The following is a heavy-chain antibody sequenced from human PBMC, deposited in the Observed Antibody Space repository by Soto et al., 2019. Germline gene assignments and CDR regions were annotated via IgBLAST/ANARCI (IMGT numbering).Heavy chain of an antibody. CDR2: ISSSSSYI. CDR1: GFTFSSYS. D-gene: IGHD6-13*01. CDR3: ARDAAATDNWFDP. V-gene: IGHV3-21*01. Sequence: GGSLRLSCAASGFTFSSYSMNWVRQAPGKGLEWVSSISSSSSYIYYADSVKGRFTISRDNAKNSLYLQMNGLRAEDTAVYYCARDAAATDNWFDPWGQGTLVTVSS. J-gene: IGHJ5*02.